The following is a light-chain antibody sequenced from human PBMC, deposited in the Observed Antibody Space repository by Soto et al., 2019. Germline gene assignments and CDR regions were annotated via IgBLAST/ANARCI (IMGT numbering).Light chain of an antibody. CDR3: ISYASINTYV. CDR1: SSDVGGYDY. V-gene: IGLV2-14*01. Sequence: QSVLTQPASVSGSPGQSITISCTGTSSDVGGYDYVSWYQQHPGKAPKLMIYDVTNRPSGVSNRFSGSKSGNMASLTISGLQAEDGADYYCISYASINTYVFGTGTKVTVL. J-gene: IGLJ1*01. CDR2: DVT.